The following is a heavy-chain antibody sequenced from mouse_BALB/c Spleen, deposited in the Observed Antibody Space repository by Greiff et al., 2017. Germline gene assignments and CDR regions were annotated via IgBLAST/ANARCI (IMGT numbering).Heavy chain of an antibody. J-gene: IGHJ2*01. Sequence: QVQLQQSAAELARPGASVKMSCKASGYTFTSYTMHWVKQRPGQGLEWIGYINPSSGYTEYNQKFKDKTTLTADKSSSTAYMQLSSLTSEDSAVYYCARGIYYYGSSYNWGQGTTLTVSS. D-gene: IGHD1-1*01. CDR3: ARGIYYYGSSYN. CDR1: GYTFTSYT. CDR2: INPSSGYT. V-gene: IGHV1-4*02.